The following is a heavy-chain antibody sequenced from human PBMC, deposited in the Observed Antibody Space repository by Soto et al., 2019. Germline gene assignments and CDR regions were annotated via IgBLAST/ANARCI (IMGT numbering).Heavy chain of an antibody. CDR1: GYTLTELS. CDR2: FDPEDGET. D-gene: IGHD6-19*01. J-gene: IGHJ4*02. Sequence: ASGKVSCKVSGYTLTELSMHWGRQAPGKGIEWMGGFDPEDGETIYAKKFQGRVTMTEEPSTDTAYMELSSLRSEDTAVYYCATLVDSSGWYDYFDYWGQGTLVTVSS. CDR3: ATLVDSSGWYDYFDY. V-gene: IGHV1-24*01.